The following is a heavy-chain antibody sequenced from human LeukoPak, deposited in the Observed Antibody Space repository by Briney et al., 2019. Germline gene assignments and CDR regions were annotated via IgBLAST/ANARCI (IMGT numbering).Heavy chain of an antibody. CDR3: ARDYKYAFDN. Sequence: GGSLRLSCAASGFTFSDYSMNWVRQAPGKGLEWISYIGIDSGNTNYADSVMGRFTISGDKAKNSLYLQMNSLRVEDTAVYYCARDYKYAFDNWGQGTLVTVSS. J-gene: IGHJ4*02. CDR2: IGIDSGNT. D-gene: IGHD5-24*01. V-gene: IGHV3-48*01. CDR1: GFTFSDYS.